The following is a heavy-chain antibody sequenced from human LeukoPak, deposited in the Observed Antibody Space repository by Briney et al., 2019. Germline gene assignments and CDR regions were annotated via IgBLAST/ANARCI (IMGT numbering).Heavy chain of an antibody. V-gene: IGHV4-38-2*01. CDR3: ARAYSRTPGDYYFDY. D-gene: IGHD4-11*01. Sequence: PSETLSLTCAVSGFFISRGYYWGWIRQPPGKGLEWIASIYRNGNTFYNPSLQSRVTISVDTSRNQISLQLGSATAADTAVYYCARAYSRTPGDYYFDYWAQGTVVTVSS. CDR1: GFFISRGYY. J-gene: IGHJ4*02. CDR2: IYRNGNT.